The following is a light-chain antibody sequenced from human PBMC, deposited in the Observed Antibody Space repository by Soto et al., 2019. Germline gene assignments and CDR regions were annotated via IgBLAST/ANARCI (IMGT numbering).Light chain of an antibody. CDR3: QQGGT. CDR2: AAS. Sequence: DIQLTQSPSFLSASVGDRVTITCRASQGISSYLAWYQQKPGKAPMLLIYAASTLQSGVPSRFSGSGSGTEFTLTMSSLQPEDFATYYCQQGGTFGPGTKVDI. V-gene: IGKV1-9*01. CDR1: QGISSY. J-gene: IGKJ3*01.